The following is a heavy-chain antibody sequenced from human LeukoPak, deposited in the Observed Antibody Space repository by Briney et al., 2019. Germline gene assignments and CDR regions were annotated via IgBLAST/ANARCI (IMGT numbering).Heavy chain of an antibody. Sequence: GASVKVSCKASGYTFTSYGISWVRQAAGQGLEWMGWISAYNGNTNYAQKLQGRVTMTTDTSTSTAYMELRSLRSDDTAVYYCARVRYYYGSGSYNWFDPWGQGTLVTVSS. D-gene: IGHD3-10*01. CDR2: ISAYNGNT. CDR3: ARVRYYYGSGSYNWFDP. CDR1: GYTFTSYG. V-gene: IGHV1-18*01. J-gene: IGHJ5*02.